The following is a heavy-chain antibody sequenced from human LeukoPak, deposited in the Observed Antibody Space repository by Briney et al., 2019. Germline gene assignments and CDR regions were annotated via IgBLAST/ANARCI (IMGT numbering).Heavy chain of an antibody. J-gene: IGHJ3*02. CDR2: IIPIFGTA. CDR1: GGTFSSYA. CDR3: ASGVIITLDAFDI. D-gene: IGHD3-10*01. Sequence: SVKVSCKASGGTFSSYAISWVRQAPGQGLEWMGGIIPIFGTANYAQRFQGRVTITADKSTSTAYMELSSLRSEDTAVYYCASGVIITLDAFDIWGQGTMVTVSS. V-gene: IGHV1-69*06.